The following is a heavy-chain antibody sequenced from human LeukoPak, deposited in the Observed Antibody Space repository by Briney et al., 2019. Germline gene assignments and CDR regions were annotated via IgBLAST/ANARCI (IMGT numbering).Heavy chain of an antibody. CDR1: GGSFSGYY. CDR2: INHSGST. CDR3: ARLRWWPHYFDY. J-gene: IGHJ4*02. D-gene: IGHD2-15*01. Sequence: SETLSLTCAVYGGSFSGYYWSWIRQPPGKGLEWIGEINHSGSTNYNPSLKSRVTLSVDTSKNQFSLKLSSVTAADTAVYYCARLRWWPHYFDYWGQGTLVTVSS. V-gene: IGHV4-34*01.